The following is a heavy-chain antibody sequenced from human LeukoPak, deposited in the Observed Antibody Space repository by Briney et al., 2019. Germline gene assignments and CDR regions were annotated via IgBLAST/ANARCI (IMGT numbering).Heavy chain of an antibody. V-gene: IGHV3-74*01. J-gene: IGHJ4*02. CDR2: INSDGSST. D-gene: IGHD4-17*01. CDR1: GFTFSSYW. CDR3: ASIWVTTRGGVSDY. Sequence: PGGSLRLPCAASGFTFSSYWMHWVRQAPGKGLVWVSRINSDGSSTSYADSVKGRFTISRDNAKNTLYLQMNSLRAEDTAVYYCASIWVTTRGGVSDYWGQGTLVTVSS.